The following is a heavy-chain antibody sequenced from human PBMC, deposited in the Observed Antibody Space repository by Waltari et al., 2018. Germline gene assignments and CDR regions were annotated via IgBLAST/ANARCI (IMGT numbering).Heavy chain of an antibody. V-gene: IGHV3-33*01. J-gene: IGHJ4*02. Sequence: QVQLVESGGGVVQPGRSLRLSCAASGFTFSSYGMHWVRPAPGKGREVVAVIWYDGSNKYYADSVKGRFTISRDNSKNTLYLQMNSLRAEDTAVYYCARDRADYYDSSGYYMDYWGQGTLVTVSS. CDR1: GFTFSSYG. CDR2: IWYDGSNK. CDR3: ARDRADYYDSSGYYMDY. D-gene: IGHD3-22*01.